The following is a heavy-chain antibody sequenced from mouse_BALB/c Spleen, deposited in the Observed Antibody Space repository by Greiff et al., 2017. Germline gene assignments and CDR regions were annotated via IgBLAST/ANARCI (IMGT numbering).Heavy chain of an antibody. CDR2: ISSGGSYT. CDR1: GFTFSSYG. J-gene: IGHJ2*01. D-gene: IGHD1-1*01. Sequence: EVQLVESGGGLVKPGGSLKLSCAASGFTFSSYGMSWVRQTPDKRLEWVATISSGGSYTYYPDSVKGRFTISRDNAKNTLYLQMSSLKSEDTAMYYCARPFITTVVADFDYWGQGTTLTVSS. V-gene: IGHV5-6*01. CDR3: ARPFITTVVADFDY.